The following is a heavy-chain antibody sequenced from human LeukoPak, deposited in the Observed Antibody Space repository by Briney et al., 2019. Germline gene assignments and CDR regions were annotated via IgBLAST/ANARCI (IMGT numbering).Heavy chain of an antibody. CDR2: IYGSGGP. CDR3: ARDTSPRIAAIYYDAFDI. CDR1: GGSISIYY. V-gene: IGHV4-4*07. J-gene: IGHJ3*02. D-gene: IGHD6-13*01. Sequence: SETLSLTCTVSGGSISIYYWTWIRQPAGKGLEWIGRIYGSGGPKYNPSLKSRVTVSLDTSKNQFSLKMSSVTAADTAVYYCARDTSPRIAAIYYDAFDIWGQGTMVTASS.